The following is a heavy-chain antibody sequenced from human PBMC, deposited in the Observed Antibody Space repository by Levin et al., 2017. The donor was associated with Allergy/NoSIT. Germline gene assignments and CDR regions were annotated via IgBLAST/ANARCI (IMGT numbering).Heavy chain of an antibody. D-gene: IGHD3-10*01. CDR2: IYYSGST. V-gene: IGHV4-39*01. CDR3: ARRPYYYGSGSTFNWFDP. CDR1: GGSISSSSYY. J-gene: IGHJ5*02. Sequence: SQTLSLTCTVSGGSISSSSYYWGWIRQPPGKGLEWIGSIYYSGSTYYNPSLKSRVTISVDTSKNQFSLKLSSVTAADTAVYYCARRPYYYGSGSTFNWFDPWGQGTLVTVSS.